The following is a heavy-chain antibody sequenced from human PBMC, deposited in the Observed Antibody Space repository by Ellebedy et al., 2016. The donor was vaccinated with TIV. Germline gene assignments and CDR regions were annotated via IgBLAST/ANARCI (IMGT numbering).Heavy chain of an antibody. J-gene: IGHJ5*02. CDR3: ARRGIYGDYAVQINSWCDR. Sequence: GGSLRLSCAASGFSFRSYWMSWVRQAPGKGLEWVANIYQDGSDEYYVDSVKGRFTISRDNDNKALFLQMNSLRVEDTAVYYCARRGIYGDYAVQINSWCDRWGRGTLVTVSS. CDR2: IYQDGSDE. CDR1: GFSFRSYW. V-gene: IGHV3-7*01. D-gene: IGHD4-17*01.